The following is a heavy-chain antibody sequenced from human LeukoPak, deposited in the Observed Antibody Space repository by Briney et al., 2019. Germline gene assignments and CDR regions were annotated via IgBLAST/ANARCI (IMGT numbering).Heavy chain of an antibody. D-gene: IGHD6-19*01. J-gene: IGHJ6*02. CDR1: GFTFTSYS. CDR3: ARDSPYRSYYYGMDV. CDR2: ISGGGGST. Sequence: GGSLRLSCAASGFTFTSYSMNWVRQAPGKGLEWVSTISGGGGSTYYADSVKGRFTISRDNSKNTLYLQMNSLRAEDTAVYYCARDSPYRSYYYGMDVWGQGTTVTVSS. V-gene: IGHV3-23*01.